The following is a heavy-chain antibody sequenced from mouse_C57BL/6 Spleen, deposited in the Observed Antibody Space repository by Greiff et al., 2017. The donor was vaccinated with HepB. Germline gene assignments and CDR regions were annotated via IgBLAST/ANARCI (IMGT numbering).Heavy chain of an antibody. CDR1: GYTFTSYW. V-gene: IGHV1-64*01. CDR3: ARLGDYAYAMDY. Sequence: VQLQQSGAELVKPGASVKLSCKASGYTFTSYWMHWVKQRPGQGLEWIGMIHPNSGSTNYNEKFKSKATLTVDKSSSTAYMQLSSLTSEDSAVYYCARLGDYAYAMDYWGQGTSVTVSS. D-gene: IGHD2-4*01. J-gene: IGHJ4*01. CDR2: IHPNSGST.